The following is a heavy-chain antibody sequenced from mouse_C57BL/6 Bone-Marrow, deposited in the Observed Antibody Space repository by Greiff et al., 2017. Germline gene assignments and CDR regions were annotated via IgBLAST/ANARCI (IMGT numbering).Heavy chain of an antibody. V-gene: IGHV1-59*01. Sequence: VQLQQPGAELVRPGTSVKLSCKASGYTFTSYWMHWVKQRPGQGLEWIGVIDPSDSYTNYNQKFKGKATLTVDTSSSTAYMQLSSLTSEDSAVYDCGLDSSGPWFAYWGQGTLVTVSA. CDR2: IDPSDSYT. CDR3: GLDSSGPWFAY. CDR1: GYTFTSYW. D-gene: IGHD3-2*02. J-gene: IGHJ3*01.